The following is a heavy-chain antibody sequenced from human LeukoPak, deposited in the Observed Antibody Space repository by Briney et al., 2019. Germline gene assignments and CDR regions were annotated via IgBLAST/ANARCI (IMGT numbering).Heavy chain of an antibody. CDR3: ARHESDFWSGYPYYFDY. V-gene: IGHV4-59*08. CDR1: GGSISSYY. J-gene: IGHJ4*02. Sequence: KPSETLSLTCTVSGGSISSYYWSWIRQPPGKGLEWIGYIYYSGSTNYNPSLKSRVTISVDTSKNQFSLKLSSVTAADTAVYYCARHESDFWSGYPYYFDYWGQGTLVTVSS. CDR2: IYYSGST. D-gene: IGHD3-3*01.